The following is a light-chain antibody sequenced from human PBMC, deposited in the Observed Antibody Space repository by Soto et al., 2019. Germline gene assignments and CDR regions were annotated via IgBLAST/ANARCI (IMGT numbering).Light chain of an antibody. CDR2: DVS. J-gene: IGLJ2*01. CDR1: SSDVGGYNY. V-gene: IGLV2-14*01. CDR3: SSYTSSSTLYVV. Sequence: QPVLTQPASVSGSPGQSITISCTGTSSDVGGYNYVSWYQQHPGKAPKLMIYDVSNRPSGVSNRFSGSKSGHTASLTISGLPAEDEADYYCSSYTSSSTLYVVFGGGTKLTVL.